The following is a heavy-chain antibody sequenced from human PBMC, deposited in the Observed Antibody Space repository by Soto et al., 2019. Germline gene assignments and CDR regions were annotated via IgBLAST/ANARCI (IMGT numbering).Heavy chain of an antibody. CDR1: GGTCSSYA. V-gene: IGHV1-69*18. D-gene: IGHD6-19*01. CDR2: IIPMFVTT. Sequence: QVQLVQSGTAMKKVGSSVKVSCKASGGTCSSYAISWVRQDPGQGLEWMGSIIPMFVTTHYAQRLQGTVTRYAYEFSRTTYMELSRLRSVDTAVFSCARHVRSGAYSSTSPPGLGYFDLWCQGPLVIVSS. J-gene: IGHJ4*02. CDR3: ARHVRSGAYSSTSPPGLGYFDL.